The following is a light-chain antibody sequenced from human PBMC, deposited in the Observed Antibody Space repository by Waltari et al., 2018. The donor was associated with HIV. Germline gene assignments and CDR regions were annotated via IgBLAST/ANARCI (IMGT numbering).Light chain of an antibody. Sequence: EHGLTQSPGTLSLSPGERATLSCRASRSVSSNYLTWYQQRPGQAPRLLIYAASTRATAIPDRFSGSGSGTDFTLTINRLESEDFAVYYCQQYGTSPYTFGQGTKVEI. V-gene: IGKV3-20*01. CDR2: AAS. CDR3: QQYGTSPYT. CDR1: RSVSSNY. J-gene: IGKJ2*01.